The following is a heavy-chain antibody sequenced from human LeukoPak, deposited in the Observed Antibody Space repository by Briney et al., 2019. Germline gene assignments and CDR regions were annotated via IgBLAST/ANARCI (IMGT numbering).Heavy chain of an antibody. Sequence: SVKVSCKASGGTFSSYAISWVRQAPGQGLEWMGRIIPIFGTANYAQKFQGRVTLTTDESTSTAYMELSSLRSEDTAVYYCARDGIAARTNPFDYWGQGTLVTVSS. D-gene: IGHD6-6*01. V-gene: IGHV1-69*05. CDR1: GGTFSSYA. CDR3: ARDGIAARTNPFDY. J-gene: IGHJ4*02. CDR2: IIPIFGTA.